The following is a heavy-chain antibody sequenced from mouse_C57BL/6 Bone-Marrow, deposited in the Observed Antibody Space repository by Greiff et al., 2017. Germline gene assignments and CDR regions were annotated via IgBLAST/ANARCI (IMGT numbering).Heavy chain of an antibody. CDR2: ISYDGSN. D-gene: IGHD2-4*01. CDR1: GYSITSGYY. J-gene: IGHJ3*01. V-gene: IGHV3-6*01. Sequence: EVKLQESGPGLVKPSQSLSLTCSVTGYSITSGYYWNWIRQFPGNKLEWMGYISYDGSNNYNPSLKNRITIIRDTSTNQFFLKLNSVTTEDTATYYCAREAIYYDGWFAYWGQGTLVTVSA. CDR3: AREAIYYDGWFAY.